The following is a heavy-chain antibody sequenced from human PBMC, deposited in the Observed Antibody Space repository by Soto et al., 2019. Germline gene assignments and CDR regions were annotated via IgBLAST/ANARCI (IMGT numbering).Heavy chain of an antibody. V-gene: IGHV1-18*01. J-gene: IGHJ4*02. D-gene: IGHD6-19*01. CDR3: ARPLPRYSSGPYYFDY. CDR1: GYTFTSYG. CDR2: ISAYNGNT. Sequence: GASVKVSCKASGYTFTSYGISWVRQAPGQGLEWMGWISAYNGNTNYAQKLQGRVTMTTDTSTSTAYMELRSLRSDDTAVYYCARPLPRYSSGPYYFDYWGQGTLVTVSS.